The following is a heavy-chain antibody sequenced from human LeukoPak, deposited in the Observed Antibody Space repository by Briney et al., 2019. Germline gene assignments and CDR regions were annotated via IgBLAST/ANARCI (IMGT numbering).Heavy chain of an antibody. CDR1: GRSVRSYY. CDR3: ARFHSGPGGWYVLRYFDL. Sequence: PSETLSLTCTVSGRSVRSYYWSWIRQPPGKGLEWIGYFYNGESTKYNSSLESRVTLSVDTSKNQLFLKLTSVIAEDTAVYYCARFHSGPGGWYVLRYFDLWGRGTLVTVSS. CDR2: FYNGEST. V-gene: IGHV4-4*09. D-gene: IGHD6-19*01. J-gene: IGHJ2*01.